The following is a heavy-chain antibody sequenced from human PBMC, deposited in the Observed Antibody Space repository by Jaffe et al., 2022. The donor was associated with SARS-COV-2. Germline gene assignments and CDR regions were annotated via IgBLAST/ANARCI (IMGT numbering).Heavy chain of an antibody. CDR3: ASPTQQQLVWFYFDY. J-gene: IGHJ4*02. V-gene: IGHV3-23*01. CDR1: GFTFSSYA. Sequence: EVQLLESGGGLVQPGGSLRLSCAASGFTFSSYAMSWVRQAPGKGLEWVSAISGSGGSTYYADSVKGRFTISRDNSKNTLYLQMNSLRAEDTAVYYCASPTQQQLVWFYFDYWGQGTLVTVSS. CDR2: ISGSGGST. D-gene: IGHD6-13*01.